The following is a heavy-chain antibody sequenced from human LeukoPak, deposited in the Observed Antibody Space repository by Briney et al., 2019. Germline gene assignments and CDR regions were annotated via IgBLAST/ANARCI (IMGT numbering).Heavy chain of an antibody. D-gene: IGHD6-19*01. Sequence: ASVKVSCKASGYTFTNYGITWMRQTPGQGLEWMGWISASNGNTNYAHRFQGRVTMTTDPSTSTAYMKLRSLRSDDTAVYYCASSSGWYYFDYWGQGTLVTVSS. V-gene: IGHV1-18*01. J-gene: IGHJ4*02. CDR3: ASSSGWYYFDY. CDR2: ISASNGNT. CDR1: GYTFTNYG.